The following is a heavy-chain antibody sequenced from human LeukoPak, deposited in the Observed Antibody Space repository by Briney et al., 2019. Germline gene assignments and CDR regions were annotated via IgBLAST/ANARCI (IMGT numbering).Heavy chain of an antibody. CDR1: GGSISSGSYY. J-gene: IGHJ4*02. V-gene: IGHV4-61*02. CDR2: IYTSGST. CDR3: ARDRGSKYGSGTFDY. Sequence: SETLSLTCTVSGGSISSGSYYWSWIRQPAGKGREWIGRIYTSGSTNYNPSLKSRVTISVDTSKNQFSLKLSSVTAADTAVYYCARDRGSKYGSGTFDYWGQGTLVTVSS. D-gene: IGHD3-10*01.